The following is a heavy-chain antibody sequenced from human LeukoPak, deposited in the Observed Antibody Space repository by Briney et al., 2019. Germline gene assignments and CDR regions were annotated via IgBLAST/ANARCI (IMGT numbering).Heavy chain of an antibody. Sequence: SVKVSCKTSGGTFSSSAITWVRQAPGQGREWMGRIIPALNITSYAQKFQGRVTITADTSTSTAYMELSSLRSEETAVYYCARDQGLTAPPPYGLDVWGQGTTVTVSS. D-gene: IGHD5-18*01. V-gene: IGHV1-69*04. J-gene: IGHJ6*02. CDR1: GGTFSSSA. CDR3: ARDQGLTAPPPYGLDV. CDR2: IIPALNIT.